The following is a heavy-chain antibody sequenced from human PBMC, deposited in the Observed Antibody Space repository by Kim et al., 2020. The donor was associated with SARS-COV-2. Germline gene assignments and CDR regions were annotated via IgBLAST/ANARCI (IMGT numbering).Heavy chain of an antibody. J-gene: IGHJ6*02. CDR3: ARDASKYCSRTSCYSGYYYYGMDV. CDR2: ISVYNGNI. CDR1: GYTFTDYG. Sequence: ASVKVSCKASGYTFTDYGISWVRQAAVRGVEWVGWISVYNGNINYAQNLQGRVTVTTDTSTSTAYMELRSLRSDDTAVYYCARDASKYCSRTSCYSGYYYYGMDVWGQGTTVTVTS. D-gene: IGHD2-2*02. V-gene: IGHV1-18*04.